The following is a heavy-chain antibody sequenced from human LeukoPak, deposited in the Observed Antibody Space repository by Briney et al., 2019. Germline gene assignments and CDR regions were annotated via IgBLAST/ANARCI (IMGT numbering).Heavy chain of an antibody. V-gene: IGHV4-34*01. CDR2: INHSGYT. CDR3: TRMTTGHDY. J-gene: IGHJ4*02. CDR1: GVSFDDYY. D-gene: IGHD4-17*01. Sequence: PSETLSLTCAASGVSFDDYYWTWVRQIPGKGLEWIGEINHSGYTNDNPSLKSRVTLPIDTSRKQFSLNMRSVTVADAGIYFCTRMTTGHDYWGQGTLVTVSS.